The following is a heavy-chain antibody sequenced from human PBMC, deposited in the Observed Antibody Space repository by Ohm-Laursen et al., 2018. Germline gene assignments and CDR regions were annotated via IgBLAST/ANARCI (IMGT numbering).Heavy chain of an antibody. CDR2: IYYSGTT. J-gene: IGHJ5*02. CDR3: ARGLWWFDP. Sequence: SDTLSLTCTVSGGSVSSGGYYWTWIRQHPGRGLEWIGYIYYSGTTYYNPSLKSLVTISVETSKNQFSLKLNSVTAADTALYYCARGLWWFDPWGQGTLVTVSS. V-gene: IGHV4-31*01. CDR1: GGSVSSGGYY.